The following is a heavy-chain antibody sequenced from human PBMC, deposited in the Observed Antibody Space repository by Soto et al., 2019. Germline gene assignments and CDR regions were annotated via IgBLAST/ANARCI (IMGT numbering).Heavy chain of an antibody. Sequence: QVQLQESGPGLVKPSETLSLTCTVSGGSINGYFWSWIRQPPGKGLEWIGYIYYSGSTSYNPSLKSRVTISVDTSKNQFSLQLSSVTAADTALYFCARHDMAMVRVSYLDQGGQGALVTVSS. CDR1: GGSINGYF. CDR2: IYYSGST. CDR3: ARHDMAMVRVSYLDQ. V-gene: IGHV4-59*08. J-gene: IGHJ4*02. D-gene: IGHD5-18*01.